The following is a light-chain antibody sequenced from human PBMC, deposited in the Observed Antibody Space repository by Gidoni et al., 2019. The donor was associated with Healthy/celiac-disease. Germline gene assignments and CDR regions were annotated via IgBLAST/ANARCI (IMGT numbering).Light chain of an antibody. J-gene: IGKJ1*01. CDR2: LGS. CDR3: MQALQTWT. Sequence: IVMTQSPLSLLVTPGEPASISCRSSQSLLHSNGYNYLDWYLQKPGQSPQLLIYLGSNRASGVPDRFSGSGSGTDFTLKISRVEAEDVGVYYCMQALQTWTFGQXTKVEIK. CDR1: QSLLHSNGYNY. V-gene: IGKV2-28*01.